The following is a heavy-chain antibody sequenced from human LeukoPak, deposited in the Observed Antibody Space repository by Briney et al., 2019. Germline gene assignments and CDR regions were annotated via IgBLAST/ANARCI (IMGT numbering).Heavy chain of an antibody. CDR3: ARDLSAAYDF. CDR1: GFPFSSYG. V-gene: IGHV3-33*01. D-gene: IGHD2-21*01. J-gene: IGHJ4*02. Sequence: PGGSLRLSCAASGFPFSSYGMHWVRQAPGKGLEWVARLVYDERNDYANSVKGRFTISRDNSKNTLYLQMDNLRVDDTAVYYYARDLSAAYDFWGQGILVTVSS. CDR2: LVYDERN.